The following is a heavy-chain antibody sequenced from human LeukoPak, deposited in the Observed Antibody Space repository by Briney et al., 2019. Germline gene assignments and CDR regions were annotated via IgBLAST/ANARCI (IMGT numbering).Heavy chain of an antibody. V-gene: IGHV3-11*01. D-gene: IGHD3-9*01. Sequence: PGGSLRLSCAASGFTFSDYYMSWIRQAPGKGLEYIAYISQSGADVSYADSVKGRFTVSRDNAKNSVFLQMNSLTAEDTAVHYCASVARLLADWGQGTLVTVSS. CDR1: GFTFSDYY. CDR3: ASVARLLAD. CDR2: ISQSGADV. J-gene: IGHJ4*02.